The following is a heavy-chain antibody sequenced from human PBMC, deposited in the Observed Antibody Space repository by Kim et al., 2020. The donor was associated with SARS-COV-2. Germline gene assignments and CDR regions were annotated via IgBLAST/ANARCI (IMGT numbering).Heavy chain of an antibody. CDR1: GFTFSRYA. CDR3: VRDGILGGSGTYYIS. V-gene: IGHV3-30*04. CDR2: IFYDGSKQ. J-gene: IGHJ1*01. Sequence: GGSLRPSCAASGFTFSRYAMHWVRQAPGKGLEWVALIFYDGSKQYYADSVKGRFTVSRYNPRNMLYLYMDSLRTEDTAVYFCVRDGILGGSGTYYISWG. D-gene: IGHD3-10*01.